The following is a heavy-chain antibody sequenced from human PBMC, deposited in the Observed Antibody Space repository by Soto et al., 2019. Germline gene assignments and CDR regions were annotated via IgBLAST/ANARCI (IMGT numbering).Heavy chain of an antibody. D-gene: IGHD3-22*01. J-gene: IGHJ4*02. CDR3: AREHDSSGYYFNYFDE. CDR1: GYTFTGYY. Sequence: ASVKVSCKASGYTFTGYYMHWVRQAPGQGLEWMGWINPNSGGTNYAQKFQGWVTMTRDTSISTAYMELSRLRSDDTAVYYCAREHDSSGYYFNYFDEWGQGTLVTVSS. V-gene: IGHV1-2*04. CDR2: INPNSGGT.